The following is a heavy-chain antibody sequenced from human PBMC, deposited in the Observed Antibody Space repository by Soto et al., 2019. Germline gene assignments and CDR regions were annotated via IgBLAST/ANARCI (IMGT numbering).Heavy chain of an antibody. Sequence: QVQLVQSGAEVRKPGASVKVSCKASGYTFANYYMHWVRQAPGQGLEWMGIINPSGNTTNYAQKFQGRVTMDRDTSTSTVYMELSSLRSEDTAVYYCARDRRDLYALDVWGQGTTVTVSS. CDR1: GYTFANYY. V-gene: IGHV1-46*01. CDR3: ARDRRDLYALDV. CDR2: INPSGNTT. J-gene: IGHJ6*02.